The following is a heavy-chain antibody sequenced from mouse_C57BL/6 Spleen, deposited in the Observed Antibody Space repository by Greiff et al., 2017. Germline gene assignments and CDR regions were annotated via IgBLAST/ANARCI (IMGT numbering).Heavy chain of an antibody. Sequence: VQLQQSGPELVKPGASVKISCKASGYAFSSSWMNWVKQRPGKGLEWIGRIYPGDGDTNYNEKFKSKATLTVDKSSSTAYMQLSSLTSEDSAVYYCARNYDGFDYWGQGTTLTVSS. CDR2: IYPGDGDT. V-gene: IGHV1-82*01. CDR3: ARNYDGFDY. D-gene: IGHD2-4*01. J-gene: IGHJ2*01. CDR1: GYAFSSSW.